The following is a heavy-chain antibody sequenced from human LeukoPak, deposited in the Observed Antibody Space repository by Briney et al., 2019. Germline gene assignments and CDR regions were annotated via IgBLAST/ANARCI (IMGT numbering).Heavy chain of an antibody. V-gene: IGHV4-4*02. CDR1: GGSISSTNW. Sequence: SGTLSLTCAVSGGSISSTNWWSWVRQPPGKGLEWIGEIYHSGTTNYNPSLKSRVTISVDKSKNQFSLKLSSVTAADTAVYYCATEIWFRDVCPGMDVWGKGTTVTVSS. CDR2: IYHSGTT. CDR3: ATEIWFRDVCPGMDV. J-gene: IGHJ6*04. D-gene: IGHD3-10*01.